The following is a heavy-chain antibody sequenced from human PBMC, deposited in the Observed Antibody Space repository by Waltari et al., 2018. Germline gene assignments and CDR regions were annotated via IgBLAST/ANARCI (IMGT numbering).Heavy chain of an antibody. CDR3: TTLDAPWGG. J-gene: IGHJ4*01. Sequence: EVQMVESGGGSMKPGDSLRLSRVASGLRFTPAWLTWVRQAPGKGLEWVGRITSQNDGATTDFAASLRGRFSISRDDSQNMVFLQMSSLRIEDTAVYYCTTLDAPWGGWGHGTLVTVSS. D-gene: IGHD7-27*01. CDR1: GLRFTPAW. V-gene: IGHV3-15*01. CDR2: ITSQNDGATT.